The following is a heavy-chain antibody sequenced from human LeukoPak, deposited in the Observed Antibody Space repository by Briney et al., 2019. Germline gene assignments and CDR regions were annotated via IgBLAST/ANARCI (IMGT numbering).Heavy chain of an antibody. Sequence: ASVKVSCKASGYTFTSYDINWVRQAPGQGLEWMGWISAYNGNTNYAQKLQGRVTMTTDTSTSTAYMELRSLRSDDTAVYYCARVRKDYGDYNWFDPWDQGTLVTVSS. J-gene: IGHJ5*02. D-gene: IGHD4-17*01. CDR3: ARVRKDYGDYNWFDP. V-gene: IGHV1-18*01. CDR1: GYTFTSYD. CDR2: ISAYNGNT.